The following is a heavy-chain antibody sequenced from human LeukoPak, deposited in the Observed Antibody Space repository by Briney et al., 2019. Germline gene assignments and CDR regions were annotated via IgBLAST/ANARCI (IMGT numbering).Heavy chain of an antibody. CDR2: ISYDGSNK. J-gene: IGHJ4*02. CDR3: ERGYFDWLLSYFDY. CDR1: GFTFSSYA. V-gene: IGHV3-30-3*01. D-gene: IGHD3-9*01. Sequence: GGSLRLSCAASGFTFSSYAMHWVRQAPGKGLEWVAVISYDGSNKYYADSVKGRFTISRDNSKNTLYLQMNSLSAEDTAVYFCERGYFDWLLSYFDYWGQGTLVTVSS.